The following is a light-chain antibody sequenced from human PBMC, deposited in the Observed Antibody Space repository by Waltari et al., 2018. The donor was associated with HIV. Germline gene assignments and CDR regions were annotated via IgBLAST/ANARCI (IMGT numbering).Light chain of an antibody. V-gene: IGLV3-1*01. CDR1: KLGAKY. Sequence: SYELTQPPSVSVSPGQTASITCSGDKLGAKYASWYQQKPGQSPVLVIHQDRKRPSGIPERFSGSNSGNTAALTISGTQAMDEADYYCQAWDSRSVVFGGGTKLTVL. CDR3: QAWDSRSVV. CDR2: QDR. J-gene: IGLJ2*01.